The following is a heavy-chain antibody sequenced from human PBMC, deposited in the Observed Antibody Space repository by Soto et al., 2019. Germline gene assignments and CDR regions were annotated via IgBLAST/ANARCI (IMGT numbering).Heavy chain of an antibody. Sequence: ASVKFSCKVSVYTLTEFSMHCVRQAPGKGLEWMGGFDPEDGETIYAQKFQCRVTMTEDTSTDTAYMELSSLRSEDTAVYYCATGISGWYWSDYWGQGTLVTVSS. D-gene: IGHD6-19*01. CDR2: FDPEDGET. J-gene: IGHJ4*02. V-gene: IGHV1-24*01. CDR1: VYTLTEFS. CDR3: ATGISGWYWSDY.